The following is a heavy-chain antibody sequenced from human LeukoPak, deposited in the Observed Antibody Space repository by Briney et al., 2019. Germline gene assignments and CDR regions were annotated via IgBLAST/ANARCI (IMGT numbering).Heavy chain of an antibody. Sequence: GGSLRLSCAASGFTFSPYSMNWVRQAPGKGLEWVSSISSSSSYIYYADSVKGRFTISKDNAKSSLYLQMNSLRAEDTAVYYCARETRVRWTDYWGQGILVTVSS. J-gene: IGHJ4*02. CDR3: ARETRVRWTDY. V-gene: IGHV3-21*01. CDR1: GFTFSPYS. CDR2: ISSSSSYI. D-gene: IGHD5-24*01.